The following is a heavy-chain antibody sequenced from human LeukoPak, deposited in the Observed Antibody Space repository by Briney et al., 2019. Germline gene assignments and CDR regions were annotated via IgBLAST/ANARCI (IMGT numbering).Heavy chain of an antibody. J-gene: IGHJ4*02. V-gene: IGHV4-59*01. CDR1: GGSINNYF. CDR3: ARIDAVAATPTSFDY. D-gene: IGHD6-19*01. Sequence: KPSETLSLTCTVSGGSINNYFWTWIRQPPGKGLEWIGYAFYRGGGNYNPSLKSRVTISLDTSKNQFSLRLSSVTAADPAVYYCARIDAVAATPTSFDYWGQGTLVTVSS. CDR2: AFYRGGG.